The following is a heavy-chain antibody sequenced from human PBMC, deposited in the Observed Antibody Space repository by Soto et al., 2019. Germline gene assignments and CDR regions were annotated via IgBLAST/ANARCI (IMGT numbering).Heavy chain of an antibody. CDR3: ARVIRHCSSTSCYKRGWFDP. CDR2: IYHSGST. J-gene: IGHJ5*02. D-gene: IGHD2-2*02. CDR1: GGSISSSNW. V-gene: IGHV4-4*02. Sequence: QVQLQESGPGLVKPSGTLSLTCAVSGGSISSSNWWSWVRQPPGKGLEWIGEIYHSGSTNYNPSLKSRVTMSVDKSKNQFSLKLSSVTAADTAVYYCARVIRHCSSTSCYKRGWFDPWGQGTLVTVSS.